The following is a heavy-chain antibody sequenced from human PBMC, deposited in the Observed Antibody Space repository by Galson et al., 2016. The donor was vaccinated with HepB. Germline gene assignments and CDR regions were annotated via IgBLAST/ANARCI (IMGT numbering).Heavy chain of an antibody. CDR3: SRYGDEAGWNFHQ. J-gene: IGHJ1*01. CDR2: IKEDGSKA. Sequence: LRLSCAASGFTFSRFWMNWVRQAPRQGLEWVASIKEDGSKAFYADFVKGRFTISRDNVENSLSLQMNSLRAEDPAVFYCSRYGDEAGWNFHQWGQGTLVTVSS. CDR1: GFTFSRFW. D-gene: IGHD6-19*01. V-gene: IGHV3-7*03.